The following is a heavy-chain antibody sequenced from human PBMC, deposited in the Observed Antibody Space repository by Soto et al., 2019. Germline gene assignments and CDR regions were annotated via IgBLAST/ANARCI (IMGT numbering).Heavy chain of an antibody. CDR2: INHSGST. CDR1: GGSFSGYY. J-gene: IGHJ4*02. CDR3: ARVGSDYYDPLTDY. V-gene: IGHV4-34*01. Sequence: PSETLSLTCAVYGGSFSGYYWSWIRQPPGKGLEWIGEINHSGSTNYNPSLKSRVTISVDTSKNQFSMKLSSVTAADMAVYYCARVGSDYYDPLTDYWGPGTMLTV. D-gene: IGHD3-22*01.